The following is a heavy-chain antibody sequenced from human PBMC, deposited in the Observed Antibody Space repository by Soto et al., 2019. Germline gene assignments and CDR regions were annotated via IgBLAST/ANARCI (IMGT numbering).Heavy chain of an antibody. CDR3: ARDIESVTAKHFFYYYAMDV. J-gene: IGHJ6*02. CDR2: VSANNGHT. V-gene: IGHV1-18*01. CDR1: GFTFSNYG. D-gene: IGHD2-8*01. Sequence: ASVKVSCKASGFTFSNYGLNWVRQAPGQGLEWMGWVSANNGHTNYAQNLQGRVSMTTDTSTSTAYMELRGLRFDDTAVYYCARDIESVTAKHFFYYYAMDVWGQGTTVAVSS.